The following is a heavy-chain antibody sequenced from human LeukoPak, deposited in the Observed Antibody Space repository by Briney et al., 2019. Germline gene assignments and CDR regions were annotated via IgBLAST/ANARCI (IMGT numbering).Heavy chain of an antibody. CDR2: IIPIFGTA. V-gene: IGHV1-69*13. CDR1: GGTFSSYA. D-gene: IGHD2-15*01. Sequence: SVKVSCKASGGTFSSYAISWVRQAPGQGLEWMGGIIPIFGTANYAQKFQGRVTITADESTSTAYIELSSLRSEDTAVYYCARVVVVAATGKYYGMDVWGQGTTVTVSS. J-gene: IGHJ6*02. CDR3: ARVVVVAATGKYYGMDV.